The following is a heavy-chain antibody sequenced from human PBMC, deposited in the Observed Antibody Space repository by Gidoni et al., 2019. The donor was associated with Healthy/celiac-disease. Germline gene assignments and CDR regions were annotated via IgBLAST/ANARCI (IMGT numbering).Heavy chain of an antibody. J-gene: IGHJ4*02. CDR2: INHSGST. CDR1: GGSFSGYY. Sequence: QVQLQPWGAGLLKPSETLSLTCAVYGGSFSGYYWSWIRQPPGKGLEWIGEINHSGSTNYNPSLKSRVTISVDTSKNQFSLKLSSVTAADTAVYYCASRIAAAGTPIGYWGQGTLVTVSS. D-gene: IGHD6-13*01. CDR3: ASRIAAAGTPIGY. V-gene: IGHV4-34*01.